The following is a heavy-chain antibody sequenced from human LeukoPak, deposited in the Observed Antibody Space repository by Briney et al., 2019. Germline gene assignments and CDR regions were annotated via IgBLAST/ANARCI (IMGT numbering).Heavy chain of an antibody. J-gene: IGHJ4*02. CDR1: GGSISTSNYY. CDR3: ARDQTPFY. D-gene: IGHD2-15*01. CDR2: IFYSGST. V-gene: IGHV4-39*07. Sequence: SETLSLTCTVSGGSISTSNYYWGWIRQPPGKGLEWIGNIFYSGSTYYSPSLKSRVTISLDTSRNQFSLKLNSVTAADTAVYYCARDQTPFYWGQGSLVTVSS.